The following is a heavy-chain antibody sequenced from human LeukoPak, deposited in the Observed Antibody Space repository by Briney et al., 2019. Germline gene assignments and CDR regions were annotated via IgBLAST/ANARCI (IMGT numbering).Heavy chain of an antibody. V-gene: IGHV4-39*07. CDR2: IYYSGST. CDR3: ARGGYSSRGGNY. J-gene: IGHJ4*02. D-gene: IGHD6-13*01. CDR1: GGSISSSSYY. Sequence: SETLSLTCTVSGGSISSSSYYWGWIRQPPGKGLEWIGSIYYSGSTYYNPSLKSRVTISVDTSKNQFSLKLSSVTAADTAVYYCARGGYSSRGGNYWGQGTLVTVSS.